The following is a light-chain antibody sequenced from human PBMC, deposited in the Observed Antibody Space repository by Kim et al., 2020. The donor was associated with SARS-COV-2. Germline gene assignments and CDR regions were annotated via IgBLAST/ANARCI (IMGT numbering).Light chain of an antibody. Sequence: ASVGDRDTITSRASQGVSSWLAWYQQKPGEPPKLLIYAASRLQDGVPSRFSASESGTDFTLTISSLQPEDFATYYCQQAKTFPITFGQGTRLEI. J-gene: IGKJ5*01. CDR3: QQAKTFPIT. CDR2: AAS. CDR1: QGVSSW. V-gene: IGKV1-12*01.